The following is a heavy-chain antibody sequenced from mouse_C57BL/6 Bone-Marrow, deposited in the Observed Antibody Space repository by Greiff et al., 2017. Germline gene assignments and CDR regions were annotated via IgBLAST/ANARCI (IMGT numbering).Heavy chain of an antibody. CDR3: ARSGLLDYAMDY. CDR2: INPYNGGT. V-gene: IGHV1-19*01. D-gene: IGHD3-1*01. CDR1: GYTFTDYY. Sequence: VQLQQSGPVLVKPGASVKMSCKASGYTFTDYYMNWVKQSHGKSLEWIGVINPYNGGTSYNQKFKGKATLTVDKSTSTAYIELNSLTSEDSAVYYCARSGLLDYAMDYWGQGTSVTVSS. J-gene: IGHJ4*01.